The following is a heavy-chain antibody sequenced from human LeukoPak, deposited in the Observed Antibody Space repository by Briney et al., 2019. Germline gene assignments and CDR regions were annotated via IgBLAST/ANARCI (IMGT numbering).Heavy chain of an antibody. CDR3: ARGGSSWLQHPLNWFDP. D-gene: IGHD6-13*01. J-gene: IGHJ5*02. V-gene: IGHV4-59*01. CDR1: GGSISSYY. CDR2: IYYSGST. Sequence: SETLSLTCTVSGGSISSYYWSWIRQPPGKGLEWIGYIYYSGSTNYNPSLKSRVTISVDTSKNQFSLKLSSVTAADTAVYYCARGGSSWLQHPLNWFDPWGQGTLVTVSS.